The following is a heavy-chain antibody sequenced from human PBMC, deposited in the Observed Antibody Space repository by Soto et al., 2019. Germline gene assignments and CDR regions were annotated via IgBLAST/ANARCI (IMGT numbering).Heavy chain of an antibody. Sequence: QVQLQESGPGLVKPSETLSLTCTVSGGSISNYYWTWIRQPAGKGLEWIGRIYTSGSTNYNPSLKSRVTLSVDTSKNQFSLKLSSVTAVDTALYYCARQTTYSSSWFDYWGHGTLVTVSS. CDR2: IYTSGST. V-gene: IGHV4-4*07. D-gene: IGHD2-2*01. CDR3: ARQTTYSSSWFDY. CDR1: GGSISNYY. J-gene: IGHJ5*01.